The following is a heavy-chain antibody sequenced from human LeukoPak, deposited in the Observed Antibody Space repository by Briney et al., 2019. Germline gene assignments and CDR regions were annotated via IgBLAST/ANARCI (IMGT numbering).Heavy chain of an antibody. Sequence: ASVEVSCKASGYTFTSYAMHWVRQAPGQRLEWMGWINAGNGNTKYSQKFQGRVTITADESTSTAYMELSSLRSEDTAVYYCARGEYCSSTSCYSFDYWGQGTLVTVSS. CDR2: INAGNGNT. D-gene: IGHD2-2*02. V-gene: IGHV1-3*01. CDR3: ARGEYCSSTSCYSFDY. CDR1: GYTFTSYA. J-gene: IGHJ4*02.